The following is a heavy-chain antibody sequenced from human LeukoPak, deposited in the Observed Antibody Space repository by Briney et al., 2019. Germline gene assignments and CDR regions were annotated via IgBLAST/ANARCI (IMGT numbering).Heavy chain of an antibody. CDR2: IYYSGST. CDR3: ARVSGYSRSNFDY. V-gene: IGHV4-39*07. D-gene: IGHD5-12*01. CDR1: GGSISSSSYY. Sequence: PSKTLSLTCTVSGGSISSSSYYWGWIRQPPGKGLEWIGNIYYSGSTYYNPSLKSRVIISLDTSKNQFSLKLSSVTAADTAVYYCARVSGYSRSNFDYCGQGTLVTVSS. J-gene: IGHJ4*02.